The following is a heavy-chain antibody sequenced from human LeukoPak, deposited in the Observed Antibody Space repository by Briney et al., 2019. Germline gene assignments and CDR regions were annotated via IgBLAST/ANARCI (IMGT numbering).Heavy chain of an antibody. Sequence: GGSLRLSCAASGFSFRRYAMNWVRQAPGRGLEWVAVISGPGPSTVYADSVKGRFTISRDNSKNTLFLQLDSLRVEDTAIYYCAKEEMPHAFDLWGQGTMGTVSS. J-gene: IGHJ3*01. CDR2: ISGPGPST. D-gene: IGHD5-24*01. CDR3: AKEEMPHAFDL. CDR1: GFSFRRYA. V-gene: IGHV3-23*01.